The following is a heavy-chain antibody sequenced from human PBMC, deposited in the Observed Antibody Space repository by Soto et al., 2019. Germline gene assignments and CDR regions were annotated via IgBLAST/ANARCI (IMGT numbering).Heavy chain of an antibody. CDR1: GFTFTYRY. CDR2: ITPFNGNT. V-gene: IGHV1-45*02. Sequence: SVKVSCKASGFTFTYRYLHWVRQAPGQALEWMGWITPFNGNTNYARKFRDRVTITRDRSLTTAYMELSSLRSEDTAIYYCSRSPTEIVGDTGDWGQGTLVTVSS. J-gene: IGHJ4*02. D-gene: IGHD1-26*01. CDR3: SRSPTEIVGDTGD.